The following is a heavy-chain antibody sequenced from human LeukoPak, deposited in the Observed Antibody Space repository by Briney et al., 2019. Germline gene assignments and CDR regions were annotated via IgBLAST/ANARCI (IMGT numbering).Heavy chain of an antibody. D-gene: IGHD5-24*01. V-gene: IGHV3-66*02. J-gene: IGHJ4*02. CDR3: ARAYNSDY. Sequence: GGSLRLSCAASAFTVSSNYMSWVRQAPGKGLEWVSVIYSGGSTYYADSVKGRFTISRDNSKNTLYLQMNSLRAEDTAVYYCARAYNSDYWGQGTLVTVSS. CDR1: AFTVSSNY. CDR2: IYSGGST.